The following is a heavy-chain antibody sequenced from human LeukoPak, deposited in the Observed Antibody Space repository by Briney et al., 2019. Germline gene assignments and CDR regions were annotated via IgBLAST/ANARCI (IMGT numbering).Heavy chain of an antibody. J-gene: IGHJ4*02. CDR2: INHSGST. Sequence: PSETLSLTCAVYGGSFSGYYWSRIRQPPGKGLEWIGEINHSGSTNYNPSLKSRVTISVDTSKNQFSLKLSSVTAADTAVYYCARAPPTYYYGSGSYSRFDYWGQGTLVTVSS. D-gene: IGHD3-10*01. V-gene: IGHV4-34*01. CDR1: GGSFSGYY. CDR3: ARAPPTYYYGSGSYSRFDY.